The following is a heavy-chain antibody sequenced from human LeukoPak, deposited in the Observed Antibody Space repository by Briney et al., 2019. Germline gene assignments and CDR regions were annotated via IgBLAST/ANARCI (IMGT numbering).Heavy chain of an antibody. CDR3: AREDYYGSGSPWYFDL. D-gene: IGHD3-10*01. CDR1: GFSVSSNY. Sequence: GGSLRLSCAASGFSVSSNYMSWVRQAPGKGLEWVSSISSSSSYIYYADSLKDRFTISRDNAKNSLYLQMNSLRAEDTAVYYCAREDYYGSGSPWYFDLWGRGTLVTVSS. V-gene: IGHV3-21*01. CDR2: ISSSSSYI. J-gene: IGHJ2*01.